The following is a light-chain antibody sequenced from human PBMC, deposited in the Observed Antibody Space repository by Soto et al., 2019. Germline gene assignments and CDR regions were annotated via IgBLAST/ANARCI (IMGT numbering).Light chain of an antibody. J-gene: IGKJ1*01. CDR2: GTS. V-gene: IGKV3-20*01. CDR1: QSVTSDY. Sequence: EIVLTQSPGTLSLSPGERATLSCRASQSVTSDYLAWYQQKPGQSPRVLMYGTSTRATGIPDRFSGSGSGTDFTLTISRLEPEDFALYYCQQYDSSPRTFGQGTKVEIK. CDR3: QQYDSSPRT.